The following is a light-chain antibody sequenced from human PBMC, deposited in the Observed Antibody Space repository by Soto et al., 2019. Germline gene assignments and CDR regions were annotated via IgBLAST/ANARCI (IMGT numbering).Light chain of an antibody. V-gene: IGLV1-40*01. CDR3: QSYDTSLSGVV. Sequence: QPVLTQPPSVSGAPGQRVTISCTGSSSNIGAGYDVHWYQQLPGTAPKLLIYGDNTRPSGVPDRFSGSKSGTSVSLAITGLQAEDEADYYCQSYDTSLSGVVFGGGTKLTVL. J-gene: IGLJ2*01. CDR2: GDN. CDR1: SSNIGAGYD.